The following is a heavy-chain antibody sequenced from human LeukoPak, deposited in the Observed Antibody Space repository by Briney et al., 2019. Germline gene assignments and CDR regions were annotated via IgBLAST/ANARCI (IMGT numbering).Heavy chain of an antibody. D-gene: IGHD3-3*01. Sequence: ASVKVSCKASGYTFSGYYMHWVRQAPGQGLEWMGGFDPEDGETIYAQKFQGRVTMTEDTSTDTAYMELSSLRSEDTAVYYCATSPITIFGVVNFDYWGQGTLVTVSS. CDR1: GYTFSGYY. J-gene: IGHJ4*02. CDR3: ATSPITIFGVVNFDY. CDR2: FDPEDGET. V-gene: IGHV1-24*01.